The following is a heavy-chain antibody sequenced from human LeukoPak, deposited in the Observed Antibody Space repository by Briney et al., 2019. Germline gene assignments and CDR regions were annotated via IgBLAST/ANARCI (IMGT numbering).Heavy chain of an antibody. J-gene: IGHJ4*02. CDR2: ISGSGGST. Sequence: GGSLRLSCAASGFTFSSYAMSWVRQAPGKGLEWVSAISGSGGSTYYADSVKGRFTISRDNSKNTLYLQMNSLRAEDTAVYYCAKISLPHLVRPDYFDYWGQGTLVTVSS. D-gene: IGHD3-10*01. CDR3: AKISLPHLVRPDYFDY. CDR1: GFTFSSYA. V-gene: IGHV3-23*01.